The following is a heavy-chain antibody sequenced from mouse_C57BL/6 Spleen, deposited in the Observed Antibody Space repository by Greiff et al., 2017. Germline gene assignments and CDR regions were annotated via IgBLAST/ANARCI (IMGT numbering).Heavy chain of an antibody. J-gene: IGHJ1*03. Sequence: VQLQQSGPELVKPGASVKISCKASGYAFSSSWMNWMKQRPGKGLEWIGRIYPGDGDTNYNGKFKGKATLTADKSSSTAYMQLSSLTAEDSAVYFCARDYYGSSYGYFDVWGTGTTVTVSS. CDR3: ARDYYGSSYGYFDV. CDR2: IYPGDGDT. V-gene: IGHV1-82*01. CDR1: GYAFSSSW. D-gene: IGHD1-1*01.